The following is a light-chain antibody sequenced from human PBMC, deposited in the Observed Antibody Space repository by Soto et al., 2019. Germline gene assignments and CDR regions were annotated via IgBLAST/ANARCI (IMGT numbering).Light chain of an antibody. J-gene: IGKJ1*01. Sequence: DIQMTQSPSSVSASVGDSVTITCRANQVINNLLAWYQQKPGKAPKRLIYSTSNVQSGAPSRFCGGRSWTDFTLTISSLQTADFGTYYCHQANSSPWSFGQGTRVYIK. CDR3: HQANSSPWS. CDR1: QVINNL. V-gene: IGKV1-12*01. CDR2: STS.